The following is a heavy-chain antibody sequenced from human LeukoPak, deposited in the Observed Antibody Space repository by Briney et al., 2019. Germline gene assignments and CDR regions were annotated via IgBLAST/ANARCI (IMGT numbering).Heavy chain of an antibody. CDR2: ISWNSGSI. D-gene: IGHD6-19*01. CDR1: GFTFDDYA. V-gene: IGHV3-9*01. J-gene: IGHJ6*02. Sequence: GGSLRLSCAASGFTFDDYAMHWVRQAPGKGLGWVSGISWNSGSIGYADSVKGRFTISRDNAKNSPYLQMNSLRAEDTALYYCAKDISGYSSGWYGYYYYGMDVWGQGTTVTVSS. CDR3: AKDISGYSSGWYGYYYYGMDV.